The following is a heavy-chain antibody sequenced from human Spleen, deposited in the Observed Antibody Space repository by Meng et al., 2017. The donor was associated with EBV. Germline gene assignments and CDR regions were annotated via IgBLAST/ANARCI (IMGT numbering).Heavy chain of an antibody. CDR1: QFMFNVFV. V-gene: IGHV3-33*01. CDR3: ARGLKYFDY. J-gene: IGHJ4*02. CDR2: IWYDGSHK. Sequence: VGSGGGGVQPGRSLRLSCAGSQFMFNVFVMHWVRQAPGKGLEWVAVIWYDGSHKYYADSVKGRFTISRDNSNNTLYLQMDSLRAEDTGVYYCARGLKYFDYWGQGTLVTVSS.